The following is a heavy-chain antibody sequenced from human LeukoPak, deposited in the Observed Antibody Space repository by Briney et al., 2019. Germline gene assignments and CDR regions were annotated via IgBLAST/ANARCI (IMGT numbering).Heavy chain of an antibody. V-gene: IGHV4-39*01. CDR1: GVFINSNTYS. J-gene: IGHJ4*02. CDR2: ISYTGNT. D-gene: IGHD3-22*01. CDR3: ARHFGYDDTSDYQGVPDH. Sequence: PSETLSLTCTVSGVFINSNTYSWGWIRQPPGGGLEWIGKISYTGNTYYNSSLKSRLTISVDTSKTQFSLRLSSVTAADTAVYYCARHFGYDDTSDYQGVPDHWGQGSLVTVSS.